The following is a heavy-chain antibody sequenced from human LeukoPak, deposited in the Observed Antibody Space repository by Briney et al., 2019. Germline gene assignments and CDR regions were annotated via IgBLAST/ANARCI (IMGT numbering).Heavy chain of an antibody. CDR1: GGSISSGDYY. Sequence: SETLSLTCTVSGGSISSGDYYWSWIRQPPGKGLEWIGEINHSGSTNYNPSLKSRVTISVDTSKNQFSLKLSSVTAADTAVYYCARGWGDLPDYWGQGTLVTVSS. CDR2: INHSGST. D-gene: IGHD2-21*02. CDR3: ARGWGDLPDY. J-gene: IGHJ4*02. V-gene: IGHV4-39*07.